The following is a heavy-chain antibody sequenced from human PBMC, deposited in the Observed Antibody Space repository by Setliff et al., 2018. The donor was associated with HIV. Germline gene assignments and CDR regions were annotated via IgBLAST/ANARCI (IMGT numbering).Heavy chain of an antibody. D-gene: IGHD2-2*03. Sequence: PGGSLSLSCAASEFTLSGYSMSWVRQVPGKGLEWVSAIDPSGSRIFYSDSVKGRFTISRDNSKNTLYLQMNSLTAEDTAVYYCAKVDNGHCTSASCRDFDYWGQGPLVTVS. J-gene: IGHJ4*02. CDR2: IDPSGSRI. V-gene: IGHV3-23*01. CDR3: AKVDNGHCTSASCRDFDY. CDR1: EFTLSGYS.